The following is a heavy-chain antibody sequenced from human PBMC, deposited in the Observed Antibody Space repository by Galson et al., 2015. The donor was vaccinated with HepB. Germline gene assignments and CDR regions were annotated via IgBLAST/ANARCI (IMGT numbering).Heavy chain of an antibody. D-gene: IGHD3-3*01. CDR1: GFTFDDYA. V-gene: IGHV3-9*01. CDR3: AKDSIFGAYRGAFDI. J-gene: IGHJ3*02. Sequence: SLRLSCAASGFTFDDYAMHWVRQAPGKGLEWVSGISWNSGSIGYADSVKGRFTISRDNAKNSLYLQMNSLRAEDTALYYCAKDSIFGAYRGAFDIWGQGTMVTVSS. CDR2: ISWNSGSI.